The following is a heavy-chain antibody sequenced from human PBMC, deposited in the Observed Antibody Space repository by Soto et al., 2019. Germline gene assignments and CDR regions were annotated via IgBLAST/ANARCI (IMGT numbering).Heavy chain of an antibody. Sequence: GGSLRLSCAASGFTFSSYWMHWVRQAPGKGLVWVSRINSDGSSTSYADSVKGRFTISRDNAKNSLYLQMNSLRDEDTAVYYCARDHPAAAGTLGWDYYYYYGMDVWGQGTTVTVSS. D-gene: IGHD6-13*01. CDR1: GFTFSSYW. J-gene: IGHJ6*02. CDR3: ARDHPAAAGTLGWDYYYYYGMDV. V-gene: IGHV3-74*01. CDR2: INSDGSST.